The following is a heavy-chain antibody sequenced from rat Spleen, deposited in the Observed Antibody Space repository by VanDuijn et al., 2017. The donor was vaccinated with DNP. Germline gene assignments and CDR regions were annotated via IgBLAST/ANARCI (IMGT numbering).Heavy chain of an antibody. CDR1: GFTFSNYD. V-gene: IGHV5-7*01. CDR2: ISYDGSST. Sequence: EVQLVESGGGLVQPGRSMNLSCAASGFTFSNYDMAWVRQAPKKGLEWVATISYDGSSTYYRDSVKGRFTISRDNAKSTLYLQMDSLRSEDTATYYCTTWELGGGFDYWGQGVMVTVSS. J-gene: IGHJ2*01. D-gene: IGHD5-1*01. CDR3: TTWELGGGFDY.